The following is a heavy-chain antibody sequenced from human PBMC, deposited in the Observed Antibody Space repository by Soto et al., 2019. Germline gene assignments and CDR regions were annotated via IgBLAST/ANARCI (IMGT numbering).Heavy chain of an antibody. J-gene: IGHJ6*02. Sequence: GGSLRLSCAASGFTFSSYSMNWVRQAPGKGLEWVSSISSSSSYIYYADSVKGRFTTSRDNAKNSLYLQMNSLRAEDTAVYYCARDNAPPSKYIVATIEYYYGMDVWGQGTTVTVSS. CDR2: ISSSSSYI. D-gene: IGHD5-12*01. V-gene: IGHV3-21*01. CDR3: ARDNAPPSKYIVATIEYYYGMDV. CDR1: GFTFSSYS.